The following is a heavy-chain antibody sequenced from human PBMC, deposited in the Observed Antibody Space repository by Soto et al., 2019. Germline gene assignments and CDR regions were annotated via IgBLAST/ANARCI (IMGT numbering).Heavy chain of an antibody. Sequence: QVQLVQSGAEVKRPGASVKVSCKAPGDTFTSYYLNWVRQAPGQGLEWMGVINPHGGSTKYAQKFHGRIAITRDTSRITVYMELSSLRSDDTAIYYCARSSGGNFGIIIEGSNWFDPWGQGTLVTVSS. D-gene: IGHD3-3*01. V-gene: IGHV1-46*01. CDR2: INPHGGST. CDR3: ARSSGGNFGIIIEGSNWFDP. J-gene: IGHJ5*02. CDR1: GDTFTSYY.